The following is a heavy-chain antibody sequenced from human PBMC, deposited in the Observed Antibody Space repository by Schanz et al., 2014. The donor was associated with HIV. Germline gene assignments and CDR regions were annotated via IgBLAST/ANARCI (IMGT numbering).Heavy chain of an antibody. CDR1: GGTFSSFS. Sequence: QVQLVQSGAEVKKPGSSVKVSCKASGGTFSSFSISWVRQAPGQGLEWMGGIIPIFGTASYAQKFQGRVTITADESTSTAYMELSSLRSEDTAVYFCARSASVISSGWCSGNACYSGAFHSWGQGSLVIVSS. J-gene: IGHJ4*02. V-gene: IGHV1-69*01. CDR3: ARSASVISSGWCSGNACYSGAFHS. D-gene: IGHD2-15*01. CDR2: IIPIFGTA.